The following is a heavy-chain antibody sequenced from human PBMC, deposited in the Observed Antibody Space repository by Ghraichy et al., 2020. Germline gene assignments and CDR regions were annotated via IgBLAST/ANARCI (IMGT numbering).Heavy chain of an antibody. D-gene: IGHD1-26*01. Sequence: SETLSLTCSVSGASVGSNSFYWAWIRQPPGKGLEWIGSVFHSGSTYYSPSLKSRVTMSVDTSTNQFSLNLNSVTAADTAVYFCERRFAYSGSCDPWGQGTMVTVSS. CDR1: GASVGSNSFY. V-gene: IGHV4-39*01. J-gene: IGHJ5*02. CDR3: ERRFAYSGSCDP. CDR2: VFHSGST.